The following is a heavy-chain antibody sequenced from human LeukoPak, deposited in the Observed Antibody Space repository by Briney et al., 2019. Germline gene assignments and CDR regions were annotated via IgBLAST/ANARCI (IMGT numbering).Heavy chain of an antibody. J-gene: IGHJ4*02. CDR3: ASQRTTYYDFWSGYYYSY. CDR2: IYYSGST. CDR1: GGSISSSSYY. V-gene: IGHV4-39*01. Sequence: PSETLSLTXTVSGGSISSSSYYWGWIRQPPGEGLEWSGSIYYSGSTYYNPSLKSRVTISVDTSKNQFSLKLSSVTAADTAVYYCASQRTTYYDFWSGYYYSYWGQGTLVTVSS. D-gene: IGHD3-3*01.